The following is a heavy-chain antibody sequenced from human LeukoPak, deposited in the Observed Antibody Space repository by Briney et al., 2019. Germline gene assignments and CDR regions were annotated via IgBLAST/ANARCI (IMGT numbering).Heavy chain of an antibody. D-gene: IGHD3-9*01. CDR2: IYCSGST. V-gene: IGHV4-59*08. CDR3: ARQLRYFDWSTPRNDAFDI. J-gene: IGHJ3*02. Sequence: PSETLSLTCTVSGGSISSYYWSWIRQPPGKGLEWIGYIYCSGSTNYNPSLKSRVTISVDTSKNQFSLKLSSVTAADTAVYYCARQLRYFDWSTPRNDAFDIWGQGTMVTVSS. CDR1: GGSISSYY.